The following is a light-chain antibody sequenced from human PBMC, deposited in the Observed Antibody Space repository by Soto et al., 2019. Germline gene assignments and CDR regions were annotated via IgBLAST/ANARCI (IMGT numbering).Light chain of an antibody. Sequence: EIVLTQSPGTLSLSPGERATLSCRASQSVSSSYLAWYQQKPGQAPRLLIYGASSRATGIPDRFSGSGSGTDFTLTISRLEPEEFAVYYCQQYGSSPRTFGQGTKVDIE. V-gene: IGKV3-20*01. CDR1: QSVSSSY. CDR3: QQYGSSPRT. J-gene: IGKJ1*01. CDR2: GAS.